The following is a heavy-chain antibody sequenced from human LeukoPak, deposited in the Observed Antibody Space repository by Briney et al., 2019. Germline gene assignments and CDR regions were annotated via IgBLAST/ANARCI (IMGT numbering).Heavy chain of an antibody. Sequence: GASVKVSCKASGFTFTSSAMQWVRQARGQRLEWIGWIVVGSGNTNYAQMFQERVTITRDMSTSTAYMELSSLRSEDTAVYYCAADRSYDFWSGYYTRAFDIWGQGTMVTVSS. CDR2: IVVGSGNT. D-gene: IGHD3-3*01. J-gene: IGHJ3*02. CDR1: GFTFTSSA. CDR3: AADRSYDFWSGYYTRAFDI. V-gene: IGHV1-58*02.